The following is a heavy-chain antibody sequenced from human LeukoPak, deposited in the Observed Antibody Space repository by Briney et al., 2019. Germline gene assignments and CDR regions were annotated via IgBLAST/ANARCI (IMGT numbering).Heavy chain of an antibody. CDR3: ARVMYYYDSSGYYLAFDY. CDR2: ISSLSGTI. V-gene: IGHV3-48*01. CDR1: GFTFSSYS. D-gene: IGHD3-22*01. Sequence: GGSLRLSCAASGFTFSSYSMNWVRQAPGEGLEWVSYISSLSGTIYYADSVKGRFTISRDNAKNSLYLQMDSLRAEDTAVYYCARVMYYYDSSGYYLAFDYWGQGTLVTVSS. J-gene: IGHJ4*02.